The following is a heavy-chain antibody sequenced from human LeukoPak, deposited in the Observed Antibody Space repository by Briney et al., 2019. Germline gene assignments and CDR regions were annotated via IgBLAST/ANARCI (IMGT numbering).Heavy chain of an antibody. CDR1: GGSISSYY. Sequence: SETLSLTCTVSGGSISSYYWSWIRQPAGKGLEWIGRIYTSGSTDYNPSLKSRITISVDTSKNQFSPKLSSVTAADTAVYYCATTIHGDYYYYYYMDVWGKGTTVTISS. D-gene: IGHD4-17*01. CDR2: IYTSGST. J-gene: IGHJ6*03. V-gene: IGHV4-4*07. CDR3: ATTIHGDYYYYYYMDV.